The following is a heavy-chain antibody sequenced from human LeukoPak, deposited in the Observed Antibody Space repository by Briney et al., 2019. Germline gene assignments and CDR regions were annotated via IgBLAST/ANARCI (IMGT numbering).Heavy chain of an antibody. D-gene: IGHD2-2*01. CDR1: GYTFTGYY. V-gene: IGHV1-2*02. CDR3: ARKVVVVPAALLSYYYYGMDV. J-gene: IGHJ6*02. CDR2: INPNSGGT. Sequence: ASVKVSCKASGYTFTGYYMHWVRQAPGQGLEWMGWINPNSGGTNYAQKFQGRVTMTRDTSISTAYMELSRLRPDDTAVYYCARKVVVVPAALLSYYYYGMDVWGQGTTVTVSS.